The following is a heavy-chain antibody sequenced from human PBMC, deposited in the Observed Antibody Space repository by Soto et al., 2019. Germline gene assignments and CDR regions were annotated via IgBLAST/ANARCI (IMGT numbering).Heavy chain of an antibody. CDR3: ARDEEGHDGGGYFDY. J-gene: IGHJ4*01. Sequence: QVQLVEFGGGVVQPGRSLRLSCAASGFTFSSYGMHWVRQAPGKGLEWVAIIWYDGSNKYYADSVKGRFTISRDNSKNTLYLQMNSLRAEDTAVYYCARDEEGHDGGGYFDYWGHGTLVTVSS. CDR2: IWYDGSNK. CDR1: GFTFSSYG. D-gene: IGHD1-1*01. V-gene: IGHV3-33*01.